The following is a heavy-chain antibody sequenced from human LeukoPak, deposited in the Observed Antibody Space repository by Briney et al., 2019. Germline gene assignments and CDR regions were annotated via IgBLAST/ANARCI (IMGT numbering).Heavy chain of an antibody. CDR2: IYTGGNT. Sequence: GGSLRLSCAASGFTFSNYWMSWVRQAPGKGLEWVSTIYTGGNTYYAASVKGRFTISRDFSKNTVFLHMNSLRAEDTAMYYCARGDDSGYYDYFDYWGQGALVTVSS. J-gene: IGHJ4*02. V-gene: IGHV3-53*01. CDR1: GFTFSNYW. CDR3: ARGDDSGYYDYFDY. D-gene: IGHD3-22*01.